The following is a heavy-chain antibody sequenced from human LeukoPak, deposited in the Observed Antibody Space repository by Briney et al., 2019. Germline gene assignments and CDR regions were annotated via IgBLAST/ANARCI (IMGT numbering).Heavy chain of an antibody. CDR2: MYRVGNT. J-gene: IGHJ3*02. CDR3: ARGLTVGATGVWAFDI. Sequence: VGSLRLSCAASGFTVRNNYMTSVRQAPGNRLEYVSIMYRVGNTYYADFVKGRFTISRDNFKNTLHLQMNSLRVEDTALYYCARGLTVGATGVWAFDIWGQGTMVTVSS. D-gene: IGHD1-26*01. CDR1: GFTVRNNY. V-gene: IGHV3-66*01.